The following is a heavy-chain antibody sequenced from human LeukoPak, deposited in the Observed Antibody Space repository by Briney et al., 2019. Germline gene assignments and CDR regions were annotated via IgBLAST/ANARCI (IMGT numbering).Heavy chain of an antibody. CDR3: ANGGTYSSGP. Sequence: GGSLRLSCAASGFTFRNYWMSWVRQAPGKGLEWVANIKEDGSEKHYVDSVKGRFTISRDNAKNSLFLQINSLRAEDTAVYYCANGGTYSSGPWGQGTLVTVSS. J-gene: IGHJ5*02. V-gene: IGHV3-7*01. CDR2: IKEDGSEK. D-gene: IGHD3-22*01. CDR1: GFTFRNYW.